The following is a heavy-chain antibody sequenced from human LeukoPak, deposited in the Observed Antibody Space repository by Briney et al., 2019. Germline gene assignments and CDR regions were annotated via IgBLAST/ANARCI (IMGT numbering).Heavy chain of an antibody. V-gene: IGHV4-61*02. CDR2: IDSSGST. CDR1: SGSISSGSYH. J-gene: IGHJ4*02. Sequence: PSQTLSLTCTVSSGSISSGSYHWTWIRQPARKRLGWLGRIDSSGSTNYNPSLKSRITISIDTSKNQFSLKLTSVTAADTALYYCARDSTTSWYGQDFWGQGTLVTVSS. D-gene: IGHD1-26*01. CDR3: ARDSTTSWYGQDF.